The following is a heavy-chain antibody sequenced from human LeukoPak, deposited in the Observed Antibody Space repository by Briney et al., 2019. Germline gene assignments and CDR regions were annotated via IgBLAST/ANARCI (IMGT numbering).Heavy chain of an antibody. CDR1: GGSFSAYY. CDR2: INHSGST. J-gene: IGHJ4*02. CDR3: ARSAVVPAAMPRGH. V-gene: IGHV4-34*01. D-gene: IGHD2-2*01. Sequence: PSETLSLTCAVYGGSFSAYYWSWIRQPPGKGLEWIGEINHSGSTNYNPSLKSRVTISEDTSKNQFSLKLSSVTAADTAVYYCARSAVVPAAMPRGHRGQGTLVTVSS.